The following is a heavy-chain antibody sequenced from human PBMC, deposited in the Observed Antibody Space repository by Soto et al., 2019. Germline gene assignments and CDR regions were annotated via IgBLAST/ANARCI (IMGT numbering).Heavy chain of an antibody. CDR2: ISGSGGST. J-gene: IGHJ6*02. V-gene: IGHV3-23*01. CDR1: GFTFSSYA. D-gene: IGHD4-17*01. Sequence: PGGSLRLSCAASGFTFSSYAMSWVRQAPGKGLEWVSAISGSGGSTYYADSVKGRFTISRDNSKNTLYLQMNSLRAEDTAVYYCAKENRFYGGTVYYGMDVWGHGTTVTVSS. CDR3: AKENRFYGGTVYYGMDV.